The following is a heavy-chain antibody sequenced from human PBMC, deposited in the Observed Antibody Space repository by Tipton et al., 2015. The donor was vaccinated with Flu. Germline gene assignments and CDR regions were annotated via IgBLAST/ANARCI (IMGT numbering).Heavy chain of an antibody. V-gene: IGHV1-18*01. CDR3: ARGRTWNFSWFDP. CDR1: GYTFTTFG. J-gene: IGHJ5*02. D-gene: IGHD1-7*01. CDR2: ISAYNGNT. Sequence: QLVQSGAEVKKPGASVKVSCKASGYTFTTFGISWVRQAPGQGLEWMGWISAYNGNTNYAQKLQGRVTVTADTSTNTAYMELRSLRSDDTAVYYCARGRTWNFSWFDPWGQGTLVVVSS.